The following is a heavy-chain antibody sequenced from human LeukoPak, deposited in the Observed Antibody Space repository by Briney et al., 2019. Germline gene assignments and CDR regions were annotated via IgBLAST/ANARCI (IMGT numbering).Heavy chain of an antibody. CDR2: IIPIFGTA. J-gene: IGHJ5*02. Sequence: SVKVSCKASGGTFSSYAISWVRQAPGQGLEWMGGIIPIFGTANYAQKFQGRVTITADESTSTAYMELSSLKSEDTAVYYCARDVPCSGGSCYPRRWFDPWGQGTLVTVSS. CDR3: ARDVPCSGGSCYPRRWFDP. V-gene: IGHV1-69*01. CDR1: GGTFSSYA. D-gene: IGHD2-15*01.